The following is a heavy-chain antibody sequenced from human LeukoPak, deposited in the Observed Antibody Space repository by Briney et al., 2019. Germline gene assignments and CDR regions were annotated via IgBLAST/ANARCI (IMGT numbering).Heavy chain of an antibody. CDR3: TRVVDVGATPHLGK. CDR2: ISYDGNNK. J-gene: IGHJ4*02. V-gene: IGHV3-30*03. Sequence: GGSLRLSCEASGFTFSTFAMIWVRQAPGKGLEWVALISYDGNNKYYADSVKGRFTISRDNSKNTLYLQMNSLRAEDTAVYYCTRVVDVGATPHLGKWGQGTLVTVSS. CDR1: GFTFSTFA. D-gene: IGHD1-26*01.